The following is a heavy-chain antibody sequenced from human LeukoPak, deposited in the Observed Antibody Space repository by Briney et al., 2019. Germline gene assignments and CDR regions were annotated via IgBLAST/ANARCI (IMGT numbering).Heavy chain of an antibody. Sequence: AGGSLRLSCAASGFTFSSYTMSWVRQAPGKGLEWVSTITTSDGNTYYADSVKGRFTVSRDNSKNTLYLQMNSLRAEDTAVYYCARDPGGPFDYWGQGTLVTVSS. CDR2: ITTSDGNT. CDR1: GFTFSSYT. V-gene: IGHV3-23*01. J-gene: IGHJ4*02. D-gene: IGHD2-15*01. CDR3: ARDPGGPFDY.